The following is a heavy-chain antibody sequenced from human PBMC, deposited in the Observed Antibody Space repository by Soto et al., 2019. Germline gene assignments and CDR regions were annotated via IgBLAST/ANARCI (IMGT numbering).Heavy chain of an antibody. D-gene: IGHD6-19*01. CDR2: IYYSGST. V-gene: IGHV4-39*01. J-gene: IGHJ4*02. Sequence: SETLSLTCTVSGGSISSSSYYWGWIRQPPGKGLEWIGSIYYSGSTYYNPSLKSRVTISVDTSKNQFSLKLSSVTAADTAVYYCARLWYQGSGWSAPDYWGQGTLVTVSS. CDR3: ARLWYQGSGWSAPDY. CDR1: GGSISSSSYY.